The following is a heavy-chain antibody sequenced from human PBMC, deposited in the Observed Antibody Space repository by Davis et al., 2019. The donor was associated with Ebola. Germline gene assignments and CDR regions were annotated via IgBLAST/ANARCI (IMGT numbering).Heavy chain of an antibody. Sequence: GGSLRLSCAASGFTFSSYAMNWVRQAPGKGLEWVSVISGSGGSTYFADSVKGRFTISRDNSKNTLYLQMNSLRADDTAVYYCARTKGTVTTSADYWGQGTLVTVSS. V-gene: IGHV3-23*01. CDR2: ISGSGGST. D-gene: IGHD4-17*01. CDR1: GFTFSSYA. J-gene: IGHJ4*02. CDR3: ARTKGTVTTSADY.